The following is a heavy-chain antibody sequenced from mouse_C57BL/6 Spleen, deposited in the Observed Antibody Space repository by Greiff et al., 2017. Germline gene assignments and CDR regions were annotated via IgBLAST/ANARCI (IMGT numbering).Heavy chain of an antibody. CDR1: GYTFTDYN. V-gene: IGHV1-22*01. J-gene: IGHJ2*01. D-gene: IGHD1-1*01. CDR2: INPNNGGT. Sequence: EVKLQQSGPELVKPGASVKMSCKASGYTFTDYNMHWVKQSHGKSLEWIGYINPNNGGTSYNQKFKGKATLTVNKSSSTAYMELRSLTSEDSAVYYCARDYGSRAFDYWGQGTTLTVSS. CDR3: ARDYGSRAFDY.